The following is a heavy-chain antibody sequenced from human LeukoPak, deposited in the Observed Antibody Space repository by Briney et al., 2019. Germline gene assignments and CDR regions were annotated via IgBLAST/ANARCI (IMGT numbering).Heavy chain of an antibody. D-gene: IGHD3-10*01. CDR1: GGTFSSYA. V-gene: IGHV1-69*04. CDR3: AINPWFGELHYLDY. CDR2: IIPILGIA. Sequence: ASVKVSCKASGGTFSSYAISWVRQAPGQGLEWMGRIIPILGIANYAQKFQGRVTITADKSTSTAYMELSSLRSEDTAVYYCAINPWFGELHYLDYWGQGTLVTVSS. J-gene: IGHJ4*02.